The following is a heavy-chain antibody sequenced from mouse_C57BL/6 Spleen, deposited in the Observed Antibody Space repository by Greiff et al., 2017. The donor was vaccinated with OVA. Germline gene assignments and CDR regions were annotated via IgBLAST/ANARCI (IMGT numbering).Heavy chain of an antibody. Sequence: VQLQQPGAELVRPGTSVKLSCKASGYTFTSYWMHWVKQRPGQGLEWIGVIDPSDSYTNYNQKFKGKATLTVDTSSSTAYMQLSSLTSEDSAVYYCARRSDYYGSSWFDYWGQGTTLTVSS. CDR3: ARRSDYYGSSWFDY. CDR1: GYTFTSYW. J-gene: IGHJ2*01. CDR2: IDPSDSYT. D-gene: IGHD1-1*01. V-gene: IGHV1-59*01.